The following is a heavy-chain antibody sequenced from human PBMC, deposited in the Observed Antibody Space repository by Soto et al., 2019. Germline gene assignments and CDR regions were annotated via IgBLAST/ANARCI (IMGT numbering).Heavy chain of an antibody. J-gene: IGHJ5*02. Sequence: PSETLSLTCTVSGGSINTYYWGWIRQPPGKGLKWIGEINHSGSTNYNPSLKSRVTISVDTSKNQFSLKLSSVTAADTAVYYCARRARAMVRGVRSNWFDPWGQGALVIVSS. D-gene: IGHD3-10*01. CDR2: INHSGST. CDR1: GGSINTYY. CDR3: ARRARAMVRGVRSNWFDP. V-gene: IGHV4-34*01.